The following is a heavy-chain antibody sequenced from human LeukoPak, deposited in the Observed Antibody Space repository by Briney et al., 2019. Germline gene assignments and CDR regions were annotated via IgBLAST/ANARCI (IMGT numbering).Heavy chain of an antibody. D-gene: IGHD6-19*01. CDR3: AKDARRTDGWYFFDY. CDR1: GFAFSNQA. J-gene: IGHJ4*02. Sequence: GGSLRLSCAASGFAFSNQAMGWVRQAPGKGLEWVSVINDSGSITYYADSVKGRFTISRDNSQNTLFLQMNSLRAEDTAVYYCAKDARRTDGWYFFDYWGQGALVTVSS. CDR2: INDSGSIT. V-gene: IGHV3-23*01.